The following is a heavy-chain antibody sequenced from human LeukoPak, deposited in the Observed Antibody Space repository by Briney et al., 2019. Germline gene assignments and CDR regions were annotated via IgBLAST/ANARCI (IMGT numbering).Heavy chain of an antibody. CDR2: IASSSSYT. CDR3: ARKADYFDY. J-gene: IGHJ4*02. Sequence: PGGSLRLSCAASGFTFSDYDMSWIRQAPGKGLEWISYIASSSSYTNYADSVKGRFTISRDNAINSLYLQMNSLRAEDTAVYYCARKADYFDYWGQGTLVTVSS. D-gene: IGHD2-15*01. V-gene: IGHV3-11*03. CDR1: GFTFSDYD.